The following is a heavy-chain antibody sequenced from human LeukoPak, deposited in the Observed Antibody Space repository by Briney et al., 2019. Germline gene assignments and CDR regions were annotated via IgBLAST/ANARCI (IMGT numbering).Heavy chain of an antibody. D-gene: IGHD3-22*01. Sequence: GGSLTLSCAACRFIFRKHDVQWARQAPGKGLEWVAVIWFDGSNQYHADAVKGRFTISRDSSKNTLYLQMSSLRAEDTALYYCARDDFAGDSSGYIEYWGQGTLVTVSS. CDR2: IWFDGSNQ. CDR1: RFIFRKHD. J-gene: IGHJ4*02. CDR3: ARDDFAGDSSGYIEY. V-gene: IGHV3-33*01.